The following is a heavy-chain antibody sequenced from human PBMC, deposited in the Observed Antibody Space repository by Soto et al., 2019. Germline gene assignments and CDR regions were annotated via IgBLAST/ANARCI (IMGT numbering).Heavy chain of an antibody. CDR2: IYYSGST. Sequence: SETLSLTCTVSGGSISSSSYYCCWIRQPPGNGLELIGSIYYSGSTYYNPSLKSRVTISVDTSKNQFSLKLSSVTAADTAVYYCARLGDIVVVPAATGGHNWFDPWGQGTLVTVSS. D-gene: IGHD2-2*01. CDR1: GGSISSSSYY. V-gene: IGHV4-39*01. CDR3: ARLGDIVVVPAATGGHNWFDP. J-gene: IGHJ5*02.